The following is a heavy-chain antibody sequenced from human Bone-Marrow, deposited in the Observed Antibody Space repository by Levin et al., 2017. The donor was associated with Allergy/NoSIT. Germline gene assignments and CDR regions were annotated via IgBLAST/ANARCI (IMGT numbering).Heavy chain of an antibody. CDR1: GYTFTSYA. Sequence: ASVKVSCKASGYTFTSYAMHWVRQAPGQRLEWMGWINAGNGNTKYSQKFQGRVTITRDTSASTAYMELSSLRSEDTAVYYCARDRCSSTSCYGGNYYGMDVWGQGTTVTVSS. V-gene: IGHV1-3*01. D-gene: IGHD2-2*01. CDR3: ARDRCSSTSCYGGNYYGMDV. J-gene: IGHJ6*02. CDR2: INAGNGNT.